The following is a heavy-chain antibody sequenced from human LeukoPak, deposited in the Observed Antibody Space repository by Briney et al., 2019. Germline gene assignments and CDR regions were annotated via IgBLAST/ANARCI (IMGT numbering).Heavy chain of an antibody. V-gene: IGHV3-33*01. CDR2: IWYDGSNK. CDR1: GFTFSSYG. D-gene: IGHD6-13*01. CDR3: ASIAAAGTGY. Sequence: GGSLRLSCAASGFTFSSYGMHWVRQAPGKGLEWVAVIWYDGSNKYYADSVKGRFTISRDNSKNTLYLQMNSLRAEDTAVYCCASIAAAGTGYWGQGTLVTVSS. J-gene: IGHJ4*02.